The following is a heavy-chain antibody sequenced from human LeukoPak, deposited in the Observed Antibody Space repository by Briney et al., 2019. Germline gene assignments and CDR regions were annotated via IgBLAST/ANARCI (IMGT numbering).Heavy chain of an antibody. Sequence: SETLSLTCAVYGGSFSGYYWSWIRQSPGKGLEWIGEINHSGSTNYNPSLKSRVTISVDTSKNQFSLKLSSVTAADTAVYYCARGWSGSLDYWGQGTLVTVSS. V-gene: IGHV4-34*01. CDR3: ARGWSGSLDY. D-gene: IGHD3-3*01. CDR2: INHSGST. J-gene: IGHJ4*02. CDR1: GGSFSGYY.